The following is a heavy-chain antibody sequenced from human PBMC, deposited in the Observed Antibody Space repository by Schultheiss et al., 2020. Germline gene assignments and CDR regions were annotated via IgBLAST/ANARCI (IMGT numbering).Heavy chain of an antibody. CDR1: GGSISSYY. J-gene: IGHJ4*02. V-gene: IGHV4-39*01. D-gene: IGHD3-22*01. CDR3: ARGGGYYSPYYFDY. Sequence: SETLSLTCTVSGGSISSYYWGWIRQPPGKGLEWIGSIYYSGSTYYNPSLKSRVTISVDTSKNQFSLKLSSVTAADTAVYYCARGGGYYSPYYFDYWGQGTLVTVSS. CDR2: IYYSGST.